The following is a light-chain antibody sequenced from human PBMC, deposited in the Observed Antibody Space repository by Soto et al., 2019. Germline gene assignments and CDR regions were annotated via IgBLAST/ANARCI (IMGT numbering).Light chain of an antibody. Sequence: QSVLTQPASVSGSPVQSITISCNGTSSDVGGYNYVSWYQQHPGKAPKFMIYDVSNRPSGVSNRFSGSKSGNTASLTISGLQAEDEADYYCSSYTTSNTRQIVFGTGTKLTVL. CDR2: DVS. CDR3: SSYTTSNTRQIV. CDR1: SSDVGGYNY. J-gene: IGLJ1*01. V-gene: IGLV2-14*01.